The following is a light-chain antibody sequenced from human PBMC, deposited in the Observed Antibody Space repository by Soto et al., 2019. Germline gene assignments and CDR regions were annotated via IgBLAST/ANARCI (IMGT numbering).Light chain of an antibody. V-gene: IGKV3-20*01. CDR2: GAS. CDR3: QQRKT. CDR1: QSVRSSY. Sequence: EIVLTQSPGTLSLSPGERATLDCRASQSVRSSYLAWYQQQPGQAPRLLIHGASRRATGIPARFSGSGSGTDSTLTISSLEPADFAVYYCQQRKTFGGGTKVDIK. J-gene: IGKJ4*01.